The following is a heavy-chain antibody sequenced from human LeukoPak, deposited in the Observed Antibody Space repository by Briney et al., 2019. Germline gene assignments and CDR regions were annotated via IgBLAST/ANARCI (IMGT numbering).Heavy chain of an antibody. D-gene: IGHD2/OR15-2a*01. CDR3: AKQVSCDTTTCYSGMPPDY. CDR2: ISGSDGSR. V-gene: IGHV3-23*01. CDR1: GFPFSRYA. J-gene: IGHJ4*02. Sequence: GGSLRLSCAASGFPFSRYAMSWVRQTPGRGLEWVSVISGSDGSRYYADSVKGRFTISRDDSRNTVYLQMNNLRAEDTAVYYCAKQVSCDTTTCYSGMPPDYWGQGTLVTVSS.